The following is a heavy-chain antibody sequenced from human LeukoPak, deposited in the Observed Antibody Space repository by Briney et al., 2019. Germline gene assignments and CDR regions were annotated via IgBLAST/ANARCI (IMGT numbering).Heavy chain of an antibody. CDR2: IYWNDDE. Sequence: TLSLTCTVSGGSISSSSYYWGWIRQPPGKALEWLAIIYWNDDERHSPSLNSRLTLTKDTSKNQVVLTMTNMDPVDTATYYCARTIAAPGTRGTLREFDYWGQGTLVTVSS. J-gene: IGHJ4*02. CDR1: GGSISSSSYY. V-gene: IGHV2-5*01. CDR3: ARTIAAPGTRGTLREFDY. D-gene: IGHD2-21*01.